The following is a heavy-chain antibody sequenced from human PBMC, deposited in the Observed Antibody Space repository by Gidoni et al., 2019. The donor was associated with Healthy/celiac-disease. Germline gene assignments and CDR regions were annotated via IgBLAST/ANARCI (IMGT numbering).Heavy chain of an antibody. V-gene: IGHV3-9*01. J-gene: IGHJ4*02. Sequence: EVQLVESGGGLVQPGRSLRISCAASGFTFVDYAMHWVRQAPGKGLEWVSCISGNSGSIGYADSVKVRFTISRDNAKNSLYLQMNSLRAEDTALYYCAKEGAYCGGDCYYVLDYWGQGTLVTVSS. CDR3: AKEGAYCGGDCYYVLDY. CDR1: GFTFVDYA. CDR2: ISGNSGSI. D-gene: IGHD2-21*02.